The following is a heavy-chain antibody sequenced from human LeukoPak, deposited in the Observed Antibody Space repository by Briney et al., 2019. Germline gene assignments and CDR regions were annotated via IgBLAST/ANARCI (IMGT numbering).Heavy chain of an antibody. CDR2: IIPIFATT. CDR1: GGTFSSSA. D-gene: IGHD3-22*01. V-gene: IGHV1-69*05. J-gene: IGHJ4*02. CDR3: ARDLGVERDYFDGNDYYSGGECH. Sequence: ASVKVSCKASGGTFSSSAISWVRQAPGQGLEWMGGIIPIFATTNYAQKFEGRVTITTDESMSTAYMEPASLTSADTAVYFCARDLGVERDYFDGNDYYSGGECHWGQGTLVTVSS.